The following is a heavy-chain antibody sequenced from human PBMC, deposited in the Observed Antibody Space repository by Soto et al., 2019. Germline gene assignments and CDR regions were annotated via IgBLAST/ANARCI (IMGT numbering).Heavy chain of an antibody. J-gene: IGHJ6*02. V-gene: IGHV3-74*01. CDR3: ARDSPPVPPPTYSNYGMDV. Sequence: EVQLVESGGGLVQPGGSLRLSCAASGFAFSRYWMHWVRQAPGKGLVWVARIKSDGSSINYADSVRGRFTISRDNANNTLYLQMNNLGAADTAVYFCARDSPPVPPPTYSNYGMDVWGQGTTATVS. CDR1: GFAFSRYW. CDR2: IKSDGSSI. D-gene: IGHD6-19*01.